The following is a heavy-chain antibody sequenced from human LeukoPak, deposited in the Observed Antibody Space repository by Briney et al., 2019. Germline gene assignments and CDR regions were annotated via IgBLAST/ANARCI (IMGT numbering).Heavy chain of an antibody. D-gene: IGHD1-26*01. CDR2: FDPEDGET. Sequence: ASVRVSCKVSGYTLTELSMHWVRQAPGKGLEWMGGFDPEDGETIYAQKFQGRVTMTEDTSTDTAYMELSSLRSEDTAVYYCATAPIVGATPSFDYWGQGTLVTVSS. CDR3: ATAPIVGATPSFDY. CDR1: GYTLTELS. V-gene: IGHV1-24*01. J-gene: IGHJ4*02.